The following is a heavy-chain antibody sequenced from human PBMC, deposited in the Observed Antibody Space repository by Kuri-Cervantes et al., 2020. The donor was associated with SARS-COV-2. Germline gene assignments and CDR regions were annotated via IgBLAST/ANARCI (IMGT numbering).Heavy chain of an antibody. J-gene: IGHJ6*03. CDR2: IKQDGSET. CDR1: GGSISSSSYY. CDR3: ARDRGGFGELSYYMDV. Sequence: GGSLRLSCTVSGGSISSSSYYWGWIRQPPGKGLEWVANIKQDGSETYYVDSVKGRFTISRDNAKNSLYLQMNSLRAEDTAVYYCARDRGGFGELSYYMDVWGKGTTVTVSS. D-gene: IGHD3-10*01. V-gene: IGHV3-7*01.